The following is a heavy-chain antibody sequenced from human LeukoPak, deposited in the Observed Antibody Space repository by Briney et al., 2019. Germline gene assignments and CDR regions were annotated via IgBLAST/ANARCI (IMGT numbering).Heavy chain of an antibody. CDR2: MDPVSGGT. D-gene: IGHD2-15*01. CDR1: GYTFTAYY. J-gene: IGHJ5*02. V-gene: IGHV1-2*02. Sequence: GASVKVSCKASGYTFTAYYIHWVRQAPGQGLEWMGWMDPVSGGTNYAQRFQGRVTMTRDSSISTAYMQLSSLRSDDTADTAVYYCARGVGSSWLDPWGQETLVTVSS. CDR3: ARGVGSSWLDP.